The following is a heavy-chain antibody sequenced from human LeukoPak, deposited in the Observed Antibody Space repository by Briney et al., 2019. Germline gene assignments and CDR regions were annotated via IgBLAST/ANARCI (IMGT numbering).Heavy chain of an antibody. Sequence: SGPTLVKPTQTLTLTCTFSGFSLRTSGMCVSWIRQPPGKALEWLARIDWDDDKYYSTSLKTRLTSTKHTSKNQVVRTMTNMDPVDTATYYCARHPGIAAADAWGQGTLVTVSS. J-gene: IGHJ4*02. CDR2: IDWDDDK. CDR1: GFSLRTSGMC. CDR3: ARHPGIAAADA. D-gene: IGHD6-13*01. V-gene: IGHV2-70*11.